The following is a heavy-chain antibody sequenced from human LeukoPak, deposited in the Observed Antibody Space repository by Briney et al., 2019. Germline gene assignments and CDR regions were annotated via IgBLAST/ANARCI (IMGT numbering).Heavy chain of an antibody. CDR2: IYYSGST. J-gene: IGHJ3*02. CDR1: GGSISSYY. V-gene: IGHV4-59*01. CDR3: AGARDYYDSSGYIPDAFDI. D-gene: IGHD3-22*01. Sequence: PSETLSLTCTVSGGSISSYYWSWIRQPPGKGLEWIGYIYYSGSTNYNPSLKSRVTISVDTSKNQFSLKLSSVTAADTAVYYCAGARDYYDSSGYIPDAFDIWGQGTMVTVSS.